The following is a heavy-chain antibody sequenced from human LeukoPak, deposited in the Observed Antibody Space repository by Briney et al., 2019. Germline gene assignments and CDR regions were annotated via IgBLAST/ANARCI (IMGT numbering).Heavy chain of an antibody. Sequence: PGGSLRLSCAASGFTFSDDYMTWIRQAPGKGLEWVSYISSSHNTIYYADSVKGRFTISRDNDKNSLYLQMNSLRAEDTAVYYCAGTLYSGYGLGSLGAFDIWGQGTMVTVSS. V-gene: IGHV3-11*01. CDR3: AGTLYSGYGLGSLGAFDI. CDR1: GFTFSDDY. CDR2: ISSSHNTI. D-gene: IGHD5-12*01. J-gene: IGHJ3*02.